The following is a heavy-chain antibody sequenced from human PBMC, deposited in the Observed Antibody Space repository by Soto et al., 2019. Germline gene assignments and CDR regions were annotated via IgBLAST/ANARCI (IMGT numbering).Heavy chain of an antibody. V-gene: IGHV1-69*13. D-gene: IGHD2-2*01. CDR1: GGTFSSYA. Sequence: EASVKVSCKASGGTFSSYAISWVRQAPGQGLEWMGGIIPIFGTANYAQKFQGRVTITADESTSTAYMELSSLRSEDTAVYYCARYCISTSCLDFDYWGQGTLVTVSS. CDR2: IIPIFGTA. J-gene: IGHJ4*02. CDR3: ARYCISTSCLDFDY.